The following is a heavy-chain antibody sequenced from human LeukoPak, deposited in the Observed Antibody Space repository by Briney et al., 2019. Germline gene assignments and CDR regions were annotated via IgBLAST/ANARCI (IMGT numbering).Heavy chain of an antibody. CDR3: ARAAHYDSSGYYSDGVY. D-gene: IGHD3-22*01. CDR1: GGTFSSYA. Sequence: ASVKVSCKASGGTFSSYAISWVRQAPGQGLEWMGGIIPIFGTANYAQKFQGRVTITADESTSTAYMELSSLRSEDTAVYYCARAAHYDSSGYYSDGVYWGQGTLVTVSS. J-gene: IGHJ4*02. V-gene: IGHV1-69*01. CDR2: IIPIFGTA.